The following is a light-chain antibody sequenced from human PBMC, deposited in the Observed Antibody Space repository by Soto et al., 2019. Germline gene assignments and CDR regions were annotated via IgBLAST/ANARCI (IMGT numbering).Light chain of an antibody. Sequence: AIQLTPSPSSLSSSVGDTITLPFPANQGTTTGLAWYQQKPGTPPKLLIFATSSLEGGVPPRFSGSGSGTDFTLTISSLQPEDFATYYCLHFNANPHENTFGQGTRLEIK. CDR3: LHFNANPHENT. CDR1: QGTTTG. CDR2: ATS. V-gene: IGKV1-13*02. J-gene: IGKJ5*01.